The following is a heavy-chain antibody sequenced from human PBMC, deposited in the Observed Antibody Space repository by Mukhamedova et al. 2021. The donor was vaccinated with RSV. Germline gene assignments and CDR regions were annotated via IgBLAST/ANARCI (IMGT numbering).Heavy chain of an antibody. CDR2: T. V-gene: IGHV4-34*01. CDR3: ARGQSLWFGELLAR. J-gene: IGHJ4*02. D-gene: IGHD3-10*01. Sequence: TNYNPSLKSRVTISVDTSKNQFSLKLSSVTAADTAVYYCARGQSLWFGELLARWGQGTLATVSS.